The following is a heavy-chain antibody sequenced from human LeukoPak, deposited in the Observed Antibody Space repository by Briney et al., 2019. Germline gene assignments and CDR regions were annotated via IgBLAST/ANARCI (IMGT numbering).Heavy chain of an antibody. Sequence: PGGSLRLSCAASGFTFSSYGMSWVRQAPGKGLEWVSAISGSGGSTYYADSVKGRFTISRDNSKNTLYLQMNSLRAEDTAVYYCAKVGRGYSGYDYLDEFDYWGQGTLVTVSS. V-gene: IGHV3-23*01. CDR3: AKVGRGYSGYDYLDEFDY. D-gene: IGHD5-12*01. J-gene: IGHJ4*02. CDR1: GFTFSSYG. CDR2: ISGSGGST.